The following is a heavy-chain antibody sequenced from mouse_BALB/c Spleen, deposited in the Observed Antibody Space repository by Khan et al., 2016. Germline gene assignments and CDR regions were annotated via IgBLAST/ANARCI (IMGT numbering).Heavy chain of an antibody. Sequence: VQLQQPGAELVKPGASVKLSCTASGFNIQDTYMHWVKQRPEQGLEWIGRIDPATGNTKYDPKLQGKATITAVTSPNTAYLQLSSLTSEDTAVYYCARSPYDYDVGFAYWGQGTLVTVSA. CDR1: GFNIQDTY. J-gene: IGHJ3*01. V-gene: IGHV14-3*02. D-gene: IGHD2-4*01. CDR2: IDPATGNT. CDR3: ARSPYDYDVGFAY.